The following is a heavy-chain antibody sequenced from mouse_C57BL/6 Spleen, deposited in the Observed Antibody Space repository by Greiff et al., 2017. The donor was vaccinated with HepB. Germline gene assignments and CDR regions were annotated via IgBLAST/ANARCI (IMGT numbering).Heavy chain of an antibody. CDR2: ILPGSGST. CDR1: GYTFTGYW. CDR3: ARSPSLYYGSSRGYFDV. Sequence: QVQLKESGAELMKPGASVKLSCKATGYTFTGYWIEWVKQRPGHGLEWIGEILPGSGSTNYNEKFKGKATFTADTSSNTAYMQLSSLTTEDSAIYYCARSPSLYYGSSRGYFDVWGTGTTVTVSS. D-gene: IGHD1-1*01. V-gene: IGHV1-9*01. J-gene: IGHJ1*03.